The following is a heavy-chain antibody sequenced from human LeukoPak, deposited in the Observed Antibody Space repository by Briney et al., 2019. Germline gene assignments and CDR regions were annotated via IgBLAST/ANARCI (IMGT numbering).Heavy chain of an antibody. CDR2: INSDGSDT. Sequence: GGSLRLSCAASGINFSIYWMHWVRQAPGKGLVWVSRINSDGSDTSYADSVKDRFTISRDNAKNTLYLQINSLRAEDTAVYYCASDDGYRSFDYWGQGTLVTVSS. V-gene: IGHV3-74*01. CDR1: GINFSIYW. J-gene: IGHJ4*02. CDR3: ASDDGYRSFDY. D-gene: IGHD5-24*01.